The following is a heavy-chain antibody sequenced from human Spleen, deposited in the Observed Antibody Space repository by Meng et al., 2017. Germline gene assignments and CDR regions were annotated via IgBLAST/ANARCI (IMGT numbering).Heavy chain of an antibody. V-gene: IGHV3-73*01. D-gene: IGHD3-16*01. CDR2: IRGKANSYAT. J-gene: IGHJ4*02. CDR1: GLTLSGSA. CDR3: ARSDLGVDY. Sequence: GESLKISCAASGLTLSGSAMHWVRQASGKGLEWVGRIRGKANSYATAYAESVKGRFTIYRDDSKNTAYLQMNSLKIEDTAVYYCARSDLGVDYWGEGALVTVSS.